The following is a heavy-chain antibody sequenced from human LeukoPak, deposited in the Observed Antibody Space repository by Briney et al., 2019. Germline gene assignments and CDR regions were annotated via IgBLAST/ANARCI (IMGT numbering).Heavy chain of an antibody. CDR1: GFTVSGNY. J-gene: IGHJ4*02. D-gene: IGHD6-13*01. V-gene: IGHV3-53*01. CDR3: ARRAGSDY. CDR2: MYSNGNT. Sequence: GGSLRLSCAASGFTVSGNYMSWVRQAPGKGLEWVSVMYSNGNTYYAASVRGRFTISRDNSKNTVFLQMNSLRAEDTAVYYCARRAGSDYWGQGTLVTVSS.